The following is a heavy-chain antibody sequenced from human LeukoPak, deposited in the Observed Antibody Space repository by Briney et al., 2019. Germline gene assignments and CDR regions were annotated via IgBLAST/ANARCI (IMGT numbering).Heavy chain of an antibody. CDR3: AKDQIYCGGDCQYDY. CDR2: ISGDGGST. CDR1: GFTFDDYA. V-gene: IGHV3-43*02. Sequence: AGGSLRLSCAASGFTFDDYAMHWVRQAPGKGLEWVSLISGDGGSTYYADSVKGRFTISRDNSKNSLYLQMNSLRTEDNALYYCAKDQIYCGGDCQYDYWGQGTLVTVSS. J-gene: IGHJ4*02. D-gene: IGHD2-21*02.